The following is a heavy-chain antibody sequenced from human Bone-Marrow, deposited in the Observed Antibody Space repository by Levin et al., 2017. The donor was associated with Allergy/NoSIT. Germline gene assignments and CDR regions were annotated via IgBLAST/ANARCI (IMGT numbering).Heavy chain of an antibody. V-gene: IGHV1-2*02. D-gene: IGHD6-13*01. J-gene: IGHJ6*03. Sequence: ASVKVSCKASGYIFTDYYMHWVRQAPGQGLEWMGWINPNTGGASYSQNFQGRVTMTRDTSISTAYMDLSSLRSDDTAVYYCARGIASGGKTYYYYYMDVWGRGTTVAVSS. CDR3: ARGIASGGKTYYYYYMDV. CDR1: GYIFTDYY. CDR2: INPNTGGA.